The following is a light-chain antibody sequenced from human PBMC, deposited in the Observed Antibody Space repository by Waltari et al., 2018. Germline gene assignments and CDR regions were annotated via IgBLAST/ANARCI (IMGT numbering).Light chain of an antibody. CDR3: QQYYSTPYT. CDR2: WAS. Sequence: DIVLTQSPDSLAVSLGERANSSCTSSQSVLYSSNNKNYLAWYQQKPGQPPKLLIYWASTRESGVPDRFSGSGSGTDFTLTISSLQAEDVAVYYCQQYYSTPYTFGQGTKLEIK. CDR1: QSVLYSSNNKNY. V-gene: IGKV4-1*01. J-gene: IGKJ2*01.